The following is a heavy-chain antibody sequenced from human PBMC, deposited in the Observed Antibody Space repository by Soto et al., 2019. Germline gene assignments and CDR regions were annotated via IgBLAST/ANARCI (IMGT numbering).Heavy chain of an antibody. Sequence: GGSLRLSCAASGFTFSSYSMNWVRQAPGKGLEWVSYISSSSSTIYYADSVKGRFTISRDNAKNSLYLQMNSLRDEDTAVYYCARVPRNDFWSGYEYYYYGMDVWGQGTTVTVSS. CDR2: ISSSSSTI. D-gene: IGHD3-3*01. CDR1: GFTFSSYS. V-gene: IGHV3-48*02. J-gene: IGHJ6*02. CDR3: ARVPRNDFWSGYEYYYYGMDV.